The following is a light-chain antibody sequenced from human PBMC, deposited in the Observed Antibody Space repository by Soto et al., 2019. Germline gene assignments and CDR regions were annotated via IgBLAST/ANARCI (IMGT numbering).Light chain of an antibody. CDR2: GAS. J-gene: IGKJ4*01. V-gene: IGKV3-15*01. CDR3: QQYNNWPLP. Sequence: EIVMTQSPATLSVSPGERATLSCRASQSVSSNLAWYQQKPGQAPRLLIYGASTRATGIPARFSGSGSGTEFTLTISSLQSEYFAVYYCQQYNNWPLPFGGGTKVDIK. CDR1: QSVSSN.